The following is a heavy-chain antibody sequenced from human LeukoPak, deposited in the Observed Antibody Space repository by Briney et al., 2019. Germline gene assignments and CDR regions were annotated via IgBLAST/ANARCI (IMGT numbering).Heavy chain of an antibody. V-gene: IGHV1-18*01. CDR2: ISAYNGNT. Sequence: ASVKVFCKASGYTFTSYGISWVRQAPGQGLEWMGWISAYNGNTNYAQKLQGRVTMTTDTSTSTAYMELRSLRSDDTAVYYCARDPAYYDILTGYYTSLYYFDYWGQGTLVTVSS. CDR3: ARDPAYYDILTGYYTSLYYFDY. CDR1: GYTFTSYG. D-gene: IGHD3-9*01. J-gene: IGHJ4*02.